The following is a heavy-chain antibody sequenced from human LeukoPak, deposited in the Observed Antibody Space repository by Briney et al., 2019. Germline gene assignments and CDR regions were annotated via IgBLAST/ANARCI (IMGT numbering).Heavy chain of an antibody. V-gene: IGHV3-30-3*01. J-gene: IGHJ4*02. CDR3: SRDFSGVSRIDY. CDR1: GFTFRTYA. Sequence: PGGSLRLSCAASGFTFRTYAMHWVRQAPGKGLEWVAVISNDAYNKYYADSVKGRFTISRDNSKNTLYLEMNSLRAEDTAVYYCSRDFSGVSRIDYWGQGTLVTVSS. CDR2: ISNDAYNK. D-gene: IGHD2-8*01.